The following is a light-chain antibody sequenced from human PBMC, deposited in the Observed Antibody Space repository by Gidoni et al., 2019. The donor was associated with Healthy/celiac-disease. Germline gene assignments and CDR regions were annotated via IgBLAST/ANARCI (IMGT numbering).Light chain of an antibody. V-gene: IGLV3-21*04. Sequence: SYVLTQPPSLSSAPGKTARITCGGNNIGSKSVHWYQQKPGQAPVLVIYYDSDRPSGIPERFSGSNSGNTATLTISRVEAGDEADYYCQVWDSSSDLVVFGGGTKLTVL. CDR1: NIGSKS. CDR3: QVWDSSSDLVV. CDR2: YDS. J-gene: IGLJ2*01.